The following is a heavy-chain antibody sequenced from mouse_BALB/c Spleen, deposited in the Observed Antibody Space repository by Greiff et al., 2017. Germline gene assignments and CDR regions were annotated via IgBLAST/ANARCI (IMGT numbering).Heavy chain of an antibody. D-gene: IGHD3-1*01. J-gene: IGHJ1*01. CDR1: GFTFSSFG. CDR3: ARSGRGYWYFDV. CDR2: ISSGSSTI. Sequence: DVKLVESGGGLVQPGGSRKLSCAASGFTFSSFGMHWVRQAPEKGLEWVAYISSGSSTIYYADTVKGRFTISRDNPKNTLFLQMTSLRSEDTAMYYCARSGRGYWYFDVWGAGTTVTVSS. V-gene: IGHV5-17*02.